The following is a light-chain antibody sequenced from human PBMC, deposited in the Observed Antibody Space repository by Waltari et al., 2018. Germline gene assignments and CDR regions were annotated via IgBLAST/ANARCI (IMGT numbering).Light chain of an antibody. CDR2: GAS. Sequence: DLQMPQSPSSLSASVGSRVTITCRSCQGSRNDLGWYQHKPGKAPKCLINGASSLQSGVPERFSGSGFGTEFTLTISRLQPEDFATYYCLQYNSYPLTFGAGTKVEIK. CDR1: QGSRND. V-gene: IGKV1-17*01. J-gene: IGKJ4*01. CDR3: LQYNSYPLT.